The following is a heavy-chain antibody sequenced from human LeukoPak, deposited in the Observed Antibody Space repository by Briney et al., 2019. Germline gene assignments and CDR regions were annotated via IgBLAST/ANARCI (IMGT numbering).Heavy chain of an antibody. V-gene: IGHV4-61*02. CDR2: IYTSGST. D-gene: IGHD4-17*01. Sequence: SQTLSLTCTVSGGSISSGGYYWSWIRQPAGKGLEWIGRIYTSGSTNYNPSLKSRVTISVDTSKNQFSLKLSSVTAADTAVYYCASLLSIYGDLDYWGQGTLVTVSS. CDR3: ASLLSIYGDLDY. J-gene: IGHJ4*02. CDR1: GGSISSGGYY.